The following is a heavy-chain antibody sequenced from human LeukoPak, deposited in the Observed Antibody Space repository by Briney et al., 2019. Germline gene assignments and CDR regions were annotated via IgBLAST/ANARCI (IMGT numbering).Heavy chain of an antibody. CDR2: IRYDGINK. Sequence: GGSLRLSCAASGFTFSSYGMHWVRQAPGKGLEWVAFIRYDGINKYYADSVKGRFTISRDNSKSTLFAQMNSLRAEDTAVYYCAKGAIWTRGGQNYFMDVWGKGPRSPSP. V-gene: IGHV3-30*02. J-gene: IGHJ6*03. CDR1: GFTFSSYG. D-gene: IGHD2/OR15-2a*01. CDR3: AKGAIWTRGGQNYFMDV.